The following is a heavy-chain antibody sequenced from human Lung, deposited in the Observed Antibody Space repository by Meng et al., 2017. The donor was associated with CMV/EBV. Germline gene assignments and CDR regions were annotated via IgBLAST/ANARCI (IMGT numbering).Heavy chain of an antibody. CDR2: ISWKIGD. D-gene: IGHD6-19*01. V-gene: IGHV3-9*01. J-gene: IGHJ4*02. Sequence: SLRLSXAASGFKFNDYAMHWVRQVPGKGLEWVSGISWKIGDGYADSVKGRFIISRDNVKNSVYLQMNSVRLEDTALYFCVKDTGARIGVAGTALDHWGQGTVVTVSS. CDR1: GFKFNDYA. CDR3: VKDTGARIGVAGTALDH.